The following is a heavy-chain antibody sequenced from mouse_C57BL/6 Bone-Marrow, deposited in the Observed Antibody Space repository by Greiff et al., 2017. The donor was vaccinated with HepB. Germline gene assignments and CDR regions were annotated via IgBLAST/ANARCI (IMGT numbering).Heavy chain of an antibody. Sequence: QVQLKESGAELARPGASVKLSCKASGYTFTSYGISWVKQRTGQGLEWIGEIYPRSGNTYYNEKFKGKATLTADKSSSTAYMELRSLTSEDSAVYFCARSGHPYYGPPSMDYWGQGTSVTVSS. J-gene: IGHJ4*01. V-gene: IGHV1-81*01. CDR1: GYTFTSYG. CDR2: IYPRSGNT. D-gene: IGHD1-1*01. CDR3: ARSGHPYYGPPSMDY.